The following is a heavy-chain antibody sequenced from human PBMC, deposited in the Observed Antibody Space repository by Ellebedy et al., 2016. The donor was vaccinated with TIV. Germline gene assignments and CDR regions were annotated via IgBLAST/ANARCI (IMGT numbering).Heavy chain of an antibody. CDR1: GFSFRHYA. V-gene: IGHV3-23*01. CDR3: EKDERAGPGYFFDG. CDR2: ISGIDAGA. Sequence: GESLKISCVVSGFSFRHYAMTWVRRPPGKGLEWVAGISGIDAGAYYADSVRGRFTISRDNSKNRVYLQMNSLRADDTAIYFCEKDERAGPGYFFDGWGQGTLVTVSS. J-gene: IGHJ4*02.